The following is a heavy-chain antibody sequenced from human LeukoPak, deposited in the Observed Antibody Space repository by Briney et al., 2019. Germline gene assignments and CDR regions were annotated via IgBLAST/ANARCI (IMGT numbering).Heavy chain of an antibody. V-gene: IGHV2-5*02. CDR3: AHREVGATWFDP. Sequence: ESGPTLVKPTQTLTLTCTFSGFSLRTSGLGVGWIRQPPGKALEWLALIYWDDDKRYSPSLKTRLTITKDTSKNQVVLTMTNMDPVDTATYYCAHREVGATWFDPWGQGTLVTVSS. CDR1: GFSLRTSGLG. J-gene: IGHJ5*02. D-gene: IGHD1-26*01. CDR2: IYWDDDK.